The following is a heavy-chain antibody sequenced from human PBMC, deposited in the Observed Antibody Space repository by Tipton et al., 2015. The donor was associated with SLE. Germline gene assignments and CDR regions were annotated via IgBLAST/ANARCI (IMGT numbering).Heavy chain of an antibody. CDR3: ASKTGASTVIGV. V-gene: IGHV3-48*03. Sequence: GSLRLSCAASGFTFSSYEMNWVRQAPGKGLEWVSYISSSGSTIYYADSVKGRFTISRDNAKNSLYLQMNSLRAEDTAVYYCASKTGASTVIGVWGQGTLVTVSS. CDR2: ISSSGSTI. D-gene: IGHD3-16*02. J-gene: IGHJ4*02. CDR1: GFTFSSYE.